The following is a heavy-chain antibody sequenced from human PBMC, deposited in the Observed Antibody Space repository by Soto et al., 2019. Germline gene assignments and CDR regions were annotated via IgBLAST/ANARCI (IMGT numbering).Heavy chain of an antibody. D-gene: IGHD5-18*01. CDR1: GVTVSSNY. V-gene: IGHV3-66*04. J-gene: IGHJ4*02. CDR2: IYSGGST. Sequence: EVQLVESGGGLVQPGGSLRLSCAASGVTVSSNYMSWVRQAPGQGLEWVSVIYSGGSTYYADSVKGRFTISRDNSKNTLYLQMNSLRAEDTAVYYCARHGYNYGGGYFDYWGQGTLVNVSS. CDR3: ARHGYNYGGGYFDY.